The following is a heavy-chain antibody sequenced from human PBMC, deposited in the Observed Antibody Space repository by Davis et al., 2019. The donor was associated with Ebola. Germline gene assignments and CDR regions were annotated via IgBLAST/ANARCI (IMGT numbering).Heavy chain of an antibody. CDR2: ISYDGSNK. CDR3: ARDEDLGGSAGAFDI. D-gene: IGHD1-26*01. V-gene: IGHV3-30-3*01. CDR1: GFTFSSYA. Sequence: GGSLRLSCAASGFTFSSYAMHWVRQAPGKGLEWVAVISYDGSNKYYADSVKGRFTISRDNSKNTLYLQMNSLRAEDTAVYYCARDEDLGGSAGAFDIWGQGTMVTVSS. J-gene: IGHJ3*02.